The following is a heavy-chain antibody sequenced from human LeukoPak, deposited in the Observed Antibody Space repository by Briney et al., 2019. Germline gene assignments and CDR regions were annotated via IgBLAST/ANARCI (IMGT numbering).Heavy chain of an antibody. CDR1: GFTVSSNY. CDR3: AREVRAAAAYYFDY. J-gene: IGHJ4*02. Sequence: PGGSLRLSCAASGFTVSSNYMSWVRQAPGKGLEWVSVIYSGGSTYYADSVKGRFTISRDNSKNTLYLQMNSLRAEDTAVYYCAREVRAAAAYYFDYWGQGTLVTVSS. V-gene: IGHV3-53*01. D-gene: IGHD6-13*01. CDR2: IYSGGST.